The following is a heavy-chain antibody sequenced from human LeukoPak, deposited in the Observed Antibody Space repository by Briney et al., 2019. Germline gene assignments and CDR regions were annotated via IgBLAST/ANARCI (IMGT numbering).Heavy chain of an antibody. Sequence: GGSLRLSCAASGFSFSSYWMNWVRQAPGKGLEWVANIKQDGSEKYYVDSVKGRSTISRDNAKNSLYLQMNSLRAEDTAVYYCARDCSGGSCYSSYFFYGMDVWGQGTTVTVSS. J-gene: IGHJ6*02. CDR1: GFSFSSYW. V-gene: IGHV3-7*03. CDR3: ARDCSGGSCYSSYFFYGMDV. CDR2: IKQDGSEK. D-gene: IGHD2-15*01.